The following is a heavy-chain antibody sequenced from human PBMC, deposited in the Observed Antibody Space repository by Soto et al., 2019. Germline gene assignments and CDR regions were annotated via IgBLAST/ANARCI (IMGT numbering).Heavy chain of an antibody. CDR1: GGSISSYY. V-gene: IGHV4-59*08. CDR2: IYYSGST. D-gene: IGHD2-15*01. Sequence: SETLSLTCTVSGGSISSYYWSWIRQPPGKGLEWIGYIYYSGSTNYNPSLKSRVTISVDTSKNQFSLKLSSVTAADTAVYYCARLIGYYYYYMDVRGKGTTVTVSS. J-gene: IGHJ6*03. CDR3: ARLIGYYYYYMDV.